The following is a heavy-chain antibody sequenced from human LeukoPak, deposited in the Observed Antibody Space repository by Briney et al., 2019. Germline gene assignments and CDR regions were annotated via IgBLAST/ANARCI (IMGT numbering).Heavy chain of an antibody. J-gene: IGHJ4*02. CDR3: ARVGSKWERRATPPCDY. CDR1: GFTFSSYW. V-gene: IGHV3-7*01. D-gene: IGHD1-26*01. CDR2: IKQDGSEK. Sequence: GGSLRLSCAASGFTFSSYWMSWVRQAPGKGLEWVANIKQDGSEKDYVDSVKGRFTISRDNAKNSLYLQMNSLRAEDTAVYYCARVGSKWERRATPPCDYWGQGTLVTVSS.